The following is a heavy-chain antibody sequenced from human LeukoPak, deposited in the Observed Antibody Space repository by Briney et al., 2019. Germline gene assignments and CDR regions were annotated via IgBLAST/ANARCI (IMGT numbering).Heavy chain of an antibody. D-gene: IGHD3-22*01. V-gene: IGHV3-53*01. CDR2: TYTGGNS. CDR3: ARGGRGSAAVVAPRSFDI. J-gene: IGHJ3*02. Sequence: GGSLRLSCAASKFTFSSYAMTWVRQAPGKGLEWVSVTYTGGNSYYAGSVQGRFIISRDISKNTLYLQMNNLRAEDSALYYCARGGRGSAAVVAPRSFDIWGQGTMVTVSS. CDR1: KFTFSSYA.